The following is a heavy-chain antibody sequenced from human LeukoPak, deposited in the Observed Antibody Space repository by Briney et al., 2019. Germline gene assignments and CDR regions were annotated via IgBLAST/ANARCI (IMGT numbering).Heavy chain of an antibody. Sequence: GGSLRLSCAASGFTFSSYAMSWVRQAPGKGLEWVSAISGSGGSTYYADSVKGWFTISRDNSKNTLYLQMNSLRAEDTAVYYCAKEGYYDSSGYGDEWGQGTLVTVSS. D-gene: IGHD3-22*01. CDR2: ISGSGGST. CDR3: AKEGYYDSSGYGDE. V-gene: IGHV3-23*01. J-gene: IGHJ4*02. CDR1: GFTFSSYA.